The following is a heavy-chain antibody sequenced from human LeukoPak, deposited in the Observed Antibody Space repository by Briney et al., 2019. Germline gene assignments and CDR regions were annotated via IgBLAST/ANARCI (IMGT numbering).Heavy chain of an antibody. Sequence: GGSLRLSCSASGFTFSNCAMHWVRQAPGKGLEYVSAISTDGGGTYYADSVKGRFTTSRDNSKNTLYLQMNSLGAEDTAVYYCGKKKYSSGWDGFDVWGQGTLVTVSS. CDR3: GKKKYSSGWDGFDV. CDR1: GFTFSNCA. J-gene: IGHJ3*01. V-gene: IGHV3-64*04. CDR2: ISTDGGGT. D-gene: IGHD6-19*01.